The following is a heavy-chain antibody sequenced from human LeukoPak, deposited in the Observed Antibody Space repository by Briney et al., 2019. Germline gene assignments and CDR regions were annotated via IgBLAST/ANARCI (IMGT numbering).Heavy chain of an antibody. D-gene: IGHD1-14*01. J-gene: IGHJ3*02. V-gene: IGHV3-53*01. CDR3: ARDEKVEERSGNAFDI. Sequence: KPGGSLRLSCAASGFTVSSNYMSWVRQAPGKGLEWVSIIYSGGSTFYADSVKGRFTISRDNAKNSLYLQMNSLRAEDTAVYYCARDEKVEERSGNAFDIWGQGTMVTVSS. CDR1: GFTVSSNY. CDR2: IYSGGST.